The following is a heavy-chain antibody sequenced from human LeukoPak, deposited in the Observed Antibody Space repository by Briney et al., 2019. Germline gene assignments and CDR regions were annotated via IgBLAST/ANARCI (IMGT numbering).Heavy chain of an antibody. CDR3: TTDDAPRGGWSFDY. CDR1: GFTFSNAW. CDR2: IKSKTAGGTT. Sequence: EGSLRLSCAASGFTFSNAWMSWVRQAPGKGLEWVGRIKSKTAGGTTDYAAPVKGRFTISRDDSKNTLYLQMNSLKTEDTAVYYCTTDDAPRGGWSFDYWGQGTLVTVSS. V-gene: IGHV3-15*01. D-gene: IGHD6-19*01. J-gene: IGHJ4*02.